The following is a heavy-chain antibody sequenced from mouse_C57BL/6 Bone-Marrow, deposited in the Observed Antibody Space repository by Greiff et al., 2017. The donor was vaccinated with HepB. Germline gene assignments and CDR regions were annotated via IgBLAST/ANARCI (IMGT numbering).Heavy chain of an antibody. D-gene: IGHD2-1*01. CDR1: GYTFTSYG. J-gene: IGHJ4*01. Sequence: VHLVESGAELARPGASVKLSCKASGYTFTSYGISWVKQRTGQGLEWIGEIYPRSGNTYYNEKFKGKATLTADKSSSTAYMELRSLTSEDSAVYFCARSWVFYSLMDYWGQGTSVTVSS. CDR2: IYPRSGNT. CDR3: ARSWVFYSLMDY. V-gene: IGHV1-81*01.